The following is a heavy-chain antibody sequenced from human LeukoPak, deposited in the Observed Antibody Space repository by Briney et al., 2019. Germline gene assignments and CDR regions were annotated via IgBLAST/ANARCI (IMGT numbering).Heavy chain of an antibody. Sequence: ASVKVSCKASGYTFTGYYMHWVRQAPGQGLEWMEWINPNSGGTNYAQKFQGRVTMTRDTSISTAYMELSRLRSDDTAVYYCARDLDAGYDSDYWGQGTLVTVSS. CDR1: GYTFTGYY. V-gene: IGHV1-2*02. D-gene: IGHD3-22*01. CDR3: ARDLDAGYDSDY. J-gene: IGHJ4*02. CDR2: INPNSGGT.